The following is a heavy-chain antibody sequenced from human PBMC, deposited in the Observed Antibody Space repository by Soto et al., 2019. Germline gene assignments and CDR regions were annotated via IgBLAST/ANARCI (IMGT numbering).Heavy chain of an antibody. CDR3: ARVWFGEFPNWFDP. J-gene: IGHJ5*02. V-gene: IGHV4-34*01. Sequence: SETLSLTCAVYGGSFSGYYWSWIRQPPGKVLEWIGEINPSGSTNYNPSLKSRVTISVDTSKNQFSLKLSSVTAADTAVYYCARVWFGEFPNWFDPWGQGTLVTVSS. CDR1: GGSFSGYY. D-gene: IGHD3-10*01. CDR2: INPSGST.